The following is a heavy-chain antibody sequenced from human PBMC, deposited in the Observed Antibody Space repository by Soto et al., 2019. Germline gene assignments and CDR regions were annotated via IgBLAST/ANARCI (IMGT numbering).Heavy chain of an antibody. CDR2: IYYSGST. CDR1: DSSISSISYY. J-gene: IGHJ4*02. Sequence: SETLALTWTVCDSSISSISYYWGWIRQPPGKGLELIGSIYYSGSTYYNTSLKSRVTISVDTSKNQFSLKLSSVTAADTAMYYCARQARWLQIPSVFHXWGQATPVTVS. V-gene: IGHV4-39*01. D-gene: IGHD5-12*01. CDR3: ARQARWLQIPSVFHX.